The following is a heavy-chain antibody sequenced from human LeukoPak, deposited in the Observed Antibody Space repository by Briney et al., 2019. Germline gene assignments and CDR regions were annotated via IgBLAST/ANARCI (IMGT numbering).Heavy chain of an antibody. CDR3: ARSPNYYYFDS. CDR2: ISGSGLST. Sequence: PGGSLRLSCAASGFTFRSYAMSWVRQAPGKGLEWVSVISGSGLSTYYADSVKGRCTISRDDSKNTVYLQMNSLRPDDTAVYYCARSPNYYYFDSWGQGTLVTVSS. D-gene: IGHD5-24*01. J-gene: IGHJ4*02. CDR1: GFTFRSYA. V-gene: IGHV3-23*01.